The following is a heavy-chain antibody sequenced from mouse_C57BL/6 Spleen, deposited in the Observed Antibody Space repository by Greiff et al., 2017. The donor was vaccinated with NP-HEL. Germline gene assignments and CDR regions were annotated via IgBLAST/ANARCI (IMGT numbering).Heavy chain of an antibody. D-gene: IGHD6-2*01. Sequence: VQLKESGPELVKPGASVKISCKASGYSFTDYNMNWVKQSHGKSLEWIGVINPNYGTTSYNQKFKGKATLTVDQSSSTAYMQLNSLTSEDSAVYYCARSGGLLSYYFDYWGQGTTLTVSS. CDR1: GYSFTDYN. CDR2: INPNYGTT. CDR3: ARSGGLLSYYFDY. J-gene: IGHJ2*01. V-gene: IGHV1-39*01.